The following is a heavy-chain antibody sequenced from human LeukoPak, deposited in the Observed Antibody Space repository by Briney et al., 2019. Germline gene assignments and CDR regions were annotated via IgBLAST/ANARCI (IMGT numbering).Heavy chain of an antibody. D-gene: IGHD6-13*01. CDR2: IYHSGST. CDR1: GGSISSGGYY. J-gene: IGHJ1*01. CDR3: ARGERTAAGQG. Sequence: SETLSLTCTVSGGSISSGGYYWSWIRQPPGKGLEWIGYIYHSGSTYYNPSLKSRVTISVDRSKNQFSLKLSSVTAADTAVYYCARGERTAAGQGWGQGTLVTVSS. V-gene: IGHV4-30-2*01.